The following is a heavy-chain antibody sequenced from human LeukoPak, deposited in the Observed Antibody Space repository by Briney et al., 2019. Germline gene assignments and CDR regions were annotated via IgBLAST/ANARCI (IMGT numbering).Heavy chain of an antibody. D-gene: IGHD2-21*02. Sequence: GSSVKVSCKASGGTFSSYAISWVRQAPGQGLEWMGRIIPIFGKANYAQKFQGRVTITADKSTSTAYMELSSLRSEDTAVYYCARENSDCGGDCRHFDYWGQGTLVTVSS. V-gene: IGHV1-69*04. CDR2: IIPIFGKA. CDR1: GGTFSSYA. CDR3: ARENSDCGGDCRHFDY. J-gene: IGHJ4*02.